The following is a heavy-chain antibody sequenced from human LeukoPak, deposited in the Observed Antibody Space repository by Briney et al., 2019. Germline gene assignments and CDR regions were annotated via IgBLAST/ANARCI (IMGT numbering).Heavy chain of an antibody. D-gene: IGHD5-18*01. V-gene: IGHV3-30*18. CDR3: AKLDIRGYSYGYFDY. J-gene: IGHJ4*02. Sequence: GGSLRLSCAASGFTFSSYGMHWVRQAPGKGLEWVAVISYDGSNKYYADSVKGRFTISRDNSKNTLYLQMNSLRAEDTAVYYCAKLDIRGYSYGYFDYWGQGTLVTVSS. CDR1: GFTFSSYG. CDR2: ISYDGSNK.